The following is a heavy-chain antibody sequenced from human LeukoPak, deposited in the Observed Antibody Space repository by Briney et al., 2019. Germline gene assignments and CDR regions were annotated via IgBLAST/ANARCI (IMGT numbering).Heavy chain of an antibody. CDR3: AREASIAAAGTNWFDP. J-gene: IGHJ5*02. V-gene: IGHV1-2*02. D-gene: IGHD6-13*01. Sequence: GASVKVSCKASGYTFTSYGISWVRQAPGQGLEWMGWINPNSGGTNYAQKFQGRVTMTRDTSISTAYMELSRLRSDDTAVYYCAREASIAAAGTNWFDPWGQGTLVTVSS. CDR1: GYTFTSYG. CDR2: INPNSGGT.